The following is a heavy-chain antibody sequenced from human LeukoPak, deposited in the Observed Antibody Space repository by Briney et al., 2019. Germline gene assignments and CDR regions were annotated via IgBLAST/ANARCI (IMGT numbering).Heavy chain of an antibody. D-gene: IGHD2-2*01. CDR2: ISSNGGST. V-gene: IGHV3-64*01. J-gene: IGHJ4*02. Sequence: GGSRRLSCAASGFTFSSYAMHWVRQAPGKGLEYVSAISSNGGSTYYANSVKGRFTISRDNSKNTLYLQMGSLRAEDMAVYYCARVGDSTNWGQGTLVTVSS. CDR1: GFTFSSYA. CDR3: ARVGDSTN.